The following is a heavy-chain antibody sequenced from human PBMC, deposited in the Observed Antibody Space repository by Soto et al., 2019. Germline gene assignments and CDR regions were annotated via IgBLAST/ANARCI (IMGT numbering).Heavy chain of an antibody. V-gene: IGHV4-34*01. D-gene: IGHD2-15*01. CDR3: ARSSNYFDY. CDR2: INHSGST. J-gene: IGHJ4*02. Sequence: SETLSLTCAVYGGSFSGYYWSWIRQPPGKGLEWIGEINHSGSTNYNPSLKSRVTISVDTSKNQFSLKLSSVTAADTAVYYCARSSNYFDYWGQGTLVTVSS. CDR1: GGSFSGYY.